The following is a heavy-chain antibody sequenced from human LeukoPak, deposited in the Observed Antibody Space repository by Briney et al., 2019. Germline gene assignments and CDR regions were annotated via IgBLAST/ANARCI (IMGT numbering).Heavy chain of an antibody. D-gene: IGHD6-19*01. Sequence: PGRSLRLSCAASGFTFSSYGMHWVRQAPGKGLEWVAVISYDGSNKYYADSVKGRFTISRDNSKNTLYLQMNSLRAEDTAVYYCAKDGDRRGQVAGYFDYWGQGTLVTVSS. CDR3: AKDGDRRGQVAGYFDY. CDR2: ISYDGSNK. J-gene: IGHJ4*02. CDR1: GFTFSSYG. V-gene: IGHV3-30*18.